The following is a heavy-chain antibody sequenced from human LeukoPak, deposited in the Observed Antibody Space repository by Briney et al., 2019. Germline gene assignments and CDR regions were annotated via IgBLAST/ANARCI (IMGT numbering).Heavy chain of an antibody. V-gene: IGHV4-34*01. J-gene: IGHJ4*02. Sequence: PSETLSLTCAVYGGSFSGYYWSWIRQPPGKGLQWIGEINHSGSTNYNPSLKSRVTISVDTSKNQFSLKLSSVTAADTAVYYCARGNRVSGTGHYDYWGQGTLVTVSS. CDR2: INHSGST. CDR1: GGSFSGYY. CDR3: ARGNRVSGTGHYDY. D-gene: IGHD1-1*01.